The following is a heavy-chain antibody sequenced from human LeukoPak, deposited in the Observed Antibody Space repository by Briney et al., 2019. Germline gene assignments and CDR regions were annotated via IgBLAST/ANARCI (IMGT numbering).Heavy chain of an antibody. D-gene: IGHD4-17*01. CDR3: ARLGTYDYSDGGGVGGGMDV. V-gene: IGHV1-2*02. Sequence: ASVKVSCKASGYTFTGYYMHWVRQAPGQGLEWMGWINPNSGGTNYAQKFQGRVTMTRDTSISTAYMELSRLRSDDTAVYYCARLGTYDYSDGGGVGGGMDVWGQGTTVTVSS. J-gene: IGHJ6*02. CDR1: GYTFTGYY. CDR2: INPNSGGT.